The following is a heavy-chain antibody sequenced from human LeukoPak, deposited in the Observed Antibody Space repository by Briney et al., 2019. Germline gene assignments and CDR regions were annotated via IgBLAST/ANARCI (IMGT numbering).Heavy chain of an antibody. Sequence: SETLSLTCTVSGGSISSYYWSWIRQPPGKGLEWIGYIYYSGSTNYNPSLKSRVTISVDTSKNQFSLKLSSVTAADTAVYYCARDSLVWGSYRFDYWGQGTLVTVSS. CDR1: GGSISSYY. CDR2: IYYSGST. V-gene: IGHV4-59*12. CDR3: ARDSLVWGSYRFDY. J-gene: IGHJ4*02. D-gene: IGHD3-16*02.